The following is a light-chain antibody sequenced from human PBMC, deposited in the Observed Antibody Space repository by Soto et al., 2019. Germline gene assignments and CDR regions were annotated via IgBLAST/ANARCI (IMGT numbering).Light chain of an antibody. CDR1: QIISSS. CDR2: AAS. CDR3: QQNYSPPRT. V-gene: IGKV1-39*01. Sequence: DIQMTQSPSSLSASVGDRVTITCRASQIISSSLSWYQQKSGKAPQLLINAASNLQSGVPSRFSGSGSGTDFTLTISSLQLEDFATYYCQQNYSPPRTFGGGTKVELK. J-gene: IGKJ4*01.